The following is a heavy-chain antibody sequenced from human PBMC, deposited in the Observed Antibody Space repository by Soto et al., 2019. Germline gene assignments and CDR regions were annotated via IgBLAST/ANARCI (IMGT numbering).Heavy chain of an antibody. D-gene: IGHD7-27*01. Sequence: GGSLRLSCAASGFTVSSNYMSWVRQAPGKGLEWVSVIYSGGSTYYADSVKGRFTISRDNSKNTLYLQMNSLRAEDTAVYYCAREWGLTGTTRNYYYMDVWGKGTTVTVSS. V-gene: IGHV3-66*02. CDR1: GFTVSSNY. CDR3: AREWGLTGTTRNYYYMDV. J-gene: IGHJ6*03. CDR2: IYSGGST.